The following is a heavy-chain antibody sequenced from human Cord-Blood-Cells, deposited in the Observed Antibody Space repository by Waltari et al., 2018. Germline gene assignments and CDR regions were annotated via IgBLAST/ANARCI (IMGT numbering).Heavy chain of an antibody. Sequence: QLQLQESGPGLVKPSETLSLTCTVSGGSISSSSYYWGWIRQPPGKGLEWIGSIYYSASPYHNPSLKSRVTISVDTSKNQFSLKLSSVTAADTAVYYCARHRKNITIFGVVIISNWFDPWGQGTLVTVSS. CDR1: GGSISSSSYY. D-gene: IGHD3-3*01. V-gene: IGHV4-39*01. J-gene: IGHJ5*02. CDR2: IYYSASP. CDR3: ARHRKNITIFGVVIISNWFDP.